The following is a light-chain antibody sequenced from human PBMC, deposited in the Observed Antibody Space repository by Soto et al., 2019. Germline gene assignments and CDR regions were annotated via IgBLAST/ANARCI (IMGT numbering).Light chain of an antibody. CDR1: QSVSSSY. V-gene: IGKV3-20*01. Sequence: EIVLTQSPATLSLSPGERATLSCRASQSVSSSYLAWYQQNPGQAPRLLLYGASSRATGIPDRFSGSGSGTDFTLTISRLEPEDFAVYYCQQYGNSPQTFGQGTKVDIK. J-gene: IGKJ1*01. CDR3: QQYGNSPQT. CDR2: GAS.